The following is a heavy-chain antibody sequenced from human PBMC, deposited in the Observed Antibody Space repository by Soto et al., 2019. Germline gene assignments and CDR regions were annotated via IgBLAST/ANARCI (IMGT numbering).Heavy chain of an antibody. J-gene: IGHJ6*02. Sequence: QVQLVQSGAEVKKPGASVKVSCKASGYTFTGYYMHWVRQAPGQGLEWMGWINPNSGGTNYAQKFQGWVTMTRDTSISTAYMELSRLRSDDTAVYYCARERGYCISTSCFYGMDVWGQGTTVTVSS. CDR3: ARERGYCISTSCFYGMDV. CDR2: INPNSGGT. D-gene: IGHD2-2*01. CDR1: GYTFTGYY. V-gene: IGHV1-2*04.